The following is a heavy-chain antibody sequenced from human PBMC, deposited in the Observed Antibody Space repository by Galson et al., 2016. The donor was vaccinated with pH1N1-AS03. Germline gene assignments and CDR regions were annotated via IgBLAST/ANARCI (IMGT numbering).Heavy chain of an antibody. D-gene: IGHD3-22*01. J-gene: IGHJ4*02. CDR3: ARGNYYDVDLKEYYFDY. CDR2: IRNSGSYI. Sequence: SLRLSCAASGFTFTTAWITWVRQAPGKGLEWVSFIRNSGSYISYGDSVKGRFTVSRDNAKNSLYLQMNSLRAEDTAVYYCARGNYYDVDLKEYYFDYWGQGTLVTVSS. V-gene: IGHV3-21*01. CDR1: GFTFTTAW.